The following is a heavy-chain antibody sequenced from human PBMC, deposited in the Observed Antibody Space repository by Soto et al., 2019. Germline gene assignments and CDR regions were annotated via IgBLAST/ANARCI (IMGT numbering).Heavy chain of an antibody. CDR1: GYTFTSYY. D-gene: IGHD6-19*01. CDR3: ARDGRSSYSSRWYYFDY. V-gene: IGHV1-46*01. J-gene: IGHJ4*02. Sequence: ASVKVSCKASGYTFTSYYMHWVRQAPGQGLEWMGIINPSGGSTSYAQKFQGRVTMTRDTSTSTVYMELSSLRSEDTAVYYCARDGRSSYSSRWYYFDYWGQGTLVNVSS. CDR2: INPSGGST.